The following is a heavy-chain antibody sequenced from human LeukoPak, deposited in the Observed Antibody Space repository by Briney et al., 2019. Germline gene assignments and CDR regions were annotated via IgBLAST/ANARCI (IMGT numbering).Heavy chain of an antibody. J-gene: IGHJ4*02. Sequence: SETLSLTCTVSGGSMTTHHWNWVRQTPGKGLEWIGYVFDSGRTKVNPSLTSRVTLSTDTSKNQLSLRLSSVTAADTAVYYCTTIKRGDIFGYFDFWGQGILVTVSS. CDR1: GGSMTTHH. CDR2: VFDSGRT. CDR3: TTIKRGDIFGYFDF. D-gene: IGHD5-18*01. V-gene: IGHV4-59*11.